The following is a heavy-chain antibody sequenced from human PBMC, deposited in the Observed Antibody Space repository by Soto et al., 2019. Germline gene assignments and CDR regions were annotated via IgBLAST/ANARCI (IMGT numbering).Heavy chain of an antibody. CDR2: IWYDGSNK. CDR1: GFTFSSYG. CDR3: ARYTANDAFDI. Sequence: QVQLVESGGGVVQPGRSLRLSCAASGFTFSSYGMHWVRQAPGKGLEWVAVIWYDGSNKYYADSVKGRFTISRDDSKNTLYLQMNSLRDEDTAVYYCARYTANDAFDIWGQGTMVTVSS. D-gene: IGHD2-21*02. V-gene: IGHV3-33*01. J-gene: IGHJ3*02.